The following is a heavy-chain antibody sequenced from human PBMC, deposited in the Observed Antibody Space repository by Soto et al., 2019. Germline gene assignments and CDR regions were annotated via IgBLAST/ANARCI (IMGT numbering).Heavy chain of an antibody. Sequence: EVQLVESGGGLVQPGGSLRLSCAASGFTFSDHYMDWVRQTPGKGLEWVARIRNKANTYTTAYAASVKGRFTISRDDSKNSLYLQMNSRKNEYAAVYFCAKGTCGGGGCYSGDYWGQGTLVTVSS. J-gene: IGHJ4*02. CDR1: GFTFSDHY. CDR2: IRNKANTYTT. D-gene: IGHD2-15*01. V-gene: IGHV3-72*01. CDR3: AKGTCGGGGCYSGDY.